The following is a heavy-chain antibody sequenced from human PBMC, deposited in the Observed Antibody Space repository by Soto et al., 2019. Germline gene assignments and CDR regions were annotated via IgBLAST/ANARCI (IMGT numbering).Heavy chain of an antibody. J-gene: IGHJ6*02. V-gene: IGHV5-51*01. CDR2: IYPGDSDT. Sequence: GESLKISCKGSGYSFTSYWIGWVRQMPGKGLEWMGIIYPGDSDTRYSPSFQGQVTISADKSISTAYLQWSSLKASDTAVYSCASPSDYSNYYYYGMDVWGQGTTVTVSS. D-gene: IGHD4-4*01. CDR3: ASPSDYSNYYYYGMDV. CDR1: GYSFTSYW.